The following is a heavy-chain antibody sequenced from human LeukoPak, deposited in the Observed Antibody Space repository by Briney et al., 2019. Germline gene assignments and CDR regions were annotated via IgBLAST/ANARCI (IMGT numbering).Heavy chain of an antibody. CDR2: NGGSGASR. CDR1: GSTFTSYA. D-gene: IGHD3-16*01. Sequence: GGSLRLSCAASGSTFTSYATNGVAGAPGKGWGGGSSNGGSGASRYNADSVKGLSSTSRDNCKKALYLQMNDLRAEDTAVYYCAKGGLGFGRFYFDYWGHGNLVTVSP. J-gene: IGHJ4*01. V-gene: IGHV3-23*01. CDR3: AKGGLGFGRFYFDY.